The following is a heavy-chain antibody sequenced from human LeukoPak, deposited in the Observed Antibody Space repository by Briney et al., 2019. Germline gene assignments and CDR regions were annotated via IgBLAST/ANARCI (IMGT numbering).Heavy chain of an antibody. D-gene: IGHD3-22*01. Sequence: GGALRLSCADSGFTLSSYAMSWVRQAPGRGLEWVSAISGSGGGTYYADSLKGRCTISRDKSQKTLYLEMNIRSAEDTGVYDCAKGESGGYDSSGHYGSVAFDYWGRGTLVTVS. J-gene: IGHJ4*02. CDR2: ISGSGGGT. V-gene: IGHV3-23*01. CDR1: GFTLSSYA. CDR3: AKGESGGYDSSGHYGSVAFDY.